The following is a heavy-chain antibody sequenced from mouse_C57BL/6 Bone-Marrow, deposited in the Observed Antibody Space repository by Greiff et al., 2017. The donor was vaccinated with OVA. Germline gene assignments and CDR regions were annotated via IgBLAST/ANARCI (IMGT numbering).Heavy chain of an antibody. CDR1: GFTFSSYA. D-gene: IGHD1-1*01. CDR2: ISSGGDYI. CDR3: TRATTVVAPYWYFDV. J-gene: IGHJ1*03. Sequence: EVQGVESGEGLVKPGGSLKLSCAASGFTFSSYAMSWVRQTPEKRLEWVAYISSGGDYIYYADTVKGRFTISRDNARNTLYLQMSSLKSEDTAMYYCTRATTVVAPYWYFDVWGTGTTVTVSS. V-gene: IGHV5-9-1*02.